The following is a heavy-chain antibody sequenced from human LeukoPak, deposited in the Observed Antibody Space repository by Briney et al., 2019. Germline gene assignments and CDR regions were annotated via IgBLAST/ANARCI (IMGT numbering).Heavy chain of an antibody. CDR3: ARDSSSSSEFVYYYYYYYMDV. V-gene: IGHV1-2*02. D-gene: IGHD6-6*01. Sequence: ASVKVSCKASGYTFTGYYMHWVRQPPAQGLEWMGWINPNSGGTNYAQKFQGRVTMTRDTSISTAYMELSRLRSDDTAVYYCARDSSSSSEFVYYYYYYYMDVWGKGTTVTVSS. CDR1: GYTFTGYY. J-gene: IGHJ6*03. CDR2: INPNSGGT.